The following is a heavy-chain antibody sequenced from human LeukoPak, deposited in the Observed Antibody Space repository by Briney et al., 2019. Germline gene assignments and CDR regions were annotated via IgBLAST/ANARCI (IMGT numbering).Heavy chain of an antibody. CDR3: ARDRPGGSSLDY. D-gene: IGHD6-13*01. J-gene: IGHJ4*02. Sequence: SETLSLTCTVSGGSISRDYWSWIRQPPGKGLEWIGYIYYTGSTNYNPSLKGRVTISVDTSKNQFSLKLSSVTAADTAVYYCARDRPGGSSLDYWGQGTLVTVSS. CDR1: GGSISRDY. CDR2: IYYTGST. V-gene: IGHV4-59*01.